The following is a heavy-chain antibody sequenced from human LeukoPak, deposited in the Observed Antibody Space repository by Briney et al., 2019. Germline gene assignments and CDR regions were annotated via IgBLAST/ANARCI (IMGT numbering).Heavy chain of an antibody. Sequence: SQTLSLTCAISGDSVSSNIVAWNWIRQSPSRGLEWLGRTYYRSKWHNDYAVSVKSRITINPDTSKSQFSLQLNSVTPEDTAVYYCARGPLSGSYFDYWGQGTLVTVSS. D-gene: IGHD6-19*01. CDR2: TYYRSKWHN. CDR1: GDSVSSNIVA. J-gene: IGHJ4*02. CDR3: ARGPLSGSYFDY. V-gene: IGHV6-1*01.